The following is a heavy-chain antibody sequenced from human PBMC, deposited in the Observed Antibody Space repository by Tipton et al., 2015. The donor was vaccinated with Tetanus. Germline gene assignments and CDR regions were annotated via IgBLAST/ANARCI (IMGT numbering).Heavy chain of an antibody. CDR1: GGTFSNYA. V-gene: IGHV1-69*06. Sequence: QLVQSGAEVKEPGSSVRVSCKASGGTFSNYAINWVRQAPGQGLEWMGGIIPIYGAANYAQKFPGRVTMTADNSMRTAYMDLSSVRSDDTAVYYCARCNVYGSLTPIDLWGPGTRVTVSS. CDR2: IIPIYGAA. D-gene: IGHD5/OR15-5a*01. J-gene: IGHJ5*02. CDR3: ARCNVYGSLTPIDL.